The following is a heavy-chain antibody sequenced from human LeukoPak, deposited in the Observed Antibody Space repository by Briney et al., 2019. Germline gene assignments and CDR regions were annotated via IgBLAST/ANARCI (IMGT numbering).Heavy chain of an antibody. Sequence: SVKDSCKASGGTFSSYAISWVRQAPGQGLEWMGGIIPIFGTANYAQKFQGRVTITADESTSTAYMELSSLRSEDTAVYYCARVPALKQKFYYMDVWGKGTTVTVSS. CDR2: IIPIFGTA. V-gene: IGHV1-69*13. J-gene: IGHJ6*03. CDR1: GGTFSSYA. CDR3: ARVPALKQKFYYMDV. D-gene: IGHD6-13*01.